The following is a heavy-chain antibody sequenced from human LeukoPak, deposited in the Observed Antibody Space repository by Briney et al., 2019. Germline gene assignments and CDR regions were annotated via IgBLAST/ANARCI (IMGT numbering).Heavy chain of an antibody. CDR2: TYYRSTWYN. J-gene: IGHJ4*02. Sequence: SQTLSLTCAISGDTVSSTSAAWNWIRQPPSRGLEWLGRTYYRSTWYNDSAVSVKRRITINPDTYKNQFSLQLNSVTPEDTAVYYCARDGTASSSYDYWGQGTLVTVSS. D-gene: IGHD6-13*01. CDR1: GDTVSSTSAA. V-gene: IGHV6-1*01. CDR3: ARDGTASSSYDY.